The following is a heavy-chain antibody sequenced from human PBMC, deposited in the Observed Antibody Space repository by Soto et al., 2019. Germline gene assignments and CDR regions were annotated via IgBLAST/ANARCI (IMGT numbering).Heavy chain of an antibody. CDR1: GYTFTSYD. CDR3: ARWRIYFNYYYGMDV. D-gene: IGHD3-9*01. V-gene: IGHV1-8*01. Sequence: ASVKVSCKASGYTFTSYDINWVRQATGQGLEWMGWMNPNSGNTGYAQKFQGRATMTRNTSISTAYMELSSLRSEDTAVYYCARWRIYFNYYYGMDVWGQGTTVTVSS. J-gene: IGHJ6*02. CDR2: MNPNSGNT.